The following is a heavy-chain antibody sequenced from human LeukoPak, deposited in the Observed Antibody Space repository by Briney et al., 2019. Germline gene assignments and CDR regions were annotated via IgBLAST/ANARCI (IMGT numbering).Heavy chain of an antibody. V-gene: IGHV3-21*04. D-gene: IGHD5-24*01. Sequence: GGSLRLSCAASGFIFSTYTMNWVRQAPGKGLEWVSSISSSSTFIYYADSVKGRFTISRDNAKNSLYLQMNSLRAEDTAVYYCARDLSMGTRDGYKHWGQGTLVTVSS. CDR1: GFIFSTYT. CDR3: ARDLSMGTRDGYKH. CDR2: ISSSSTFI. J-gene: IGHJ4*02.